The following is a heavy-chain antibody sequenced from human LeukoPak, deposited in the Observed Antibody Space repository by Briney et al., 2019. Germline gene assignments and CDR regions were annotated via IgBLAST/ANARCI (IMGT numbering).Heavy chain of an antibody. CDR3: ARVWELSYDY. J-gene: IGHJ4*02. CDR2: IYNDGNT. Sequence: GGSLRLSCTASGFSVSTDHMSWVRQAPGKGLEWVSIIYNDGNTYYADTVKGRFTISRDNSKNTVDLLLNSLRAEDTAVYYCARVWELSYDYWGQGTLVTVSS. D-gene: IGHD3-16*02. CDR1: GFSVSTDH. V-gene: IGHV3-53*01.